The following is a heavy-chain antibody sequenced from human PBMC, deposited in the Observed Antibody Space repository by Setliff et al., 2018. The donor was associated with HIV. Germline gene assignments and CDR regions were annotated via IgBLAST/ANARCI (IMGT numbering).Heavy chain of an antibody. J-gene: IGHJ3*02. Sequence: PGESLKISCKGSGYSFTSYWIGWVRQMPGKGLEWMGIIYPGDSDTRYSPSFQGQVTISADKSISTAYLRWSSLKASDTAMYYCARQVPAAIGAFDIWGQGTMVTVSS. D-gene: IGHD2-2*02. CDR2: IYPGDSDT. CDR1: GYSFTSYW. CDR3: ARQVPAAIGAFDI. V-gene: IGHV5-51*01.